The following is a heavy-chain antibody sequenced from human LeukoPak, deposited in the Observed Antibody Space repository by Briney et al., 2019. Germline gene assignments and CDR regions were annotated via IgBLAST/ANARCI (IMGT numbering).Heavy chain of an antibody. Sequence: VASVKVSCKASGGTFSSYAISWERRAPGQGLEWMGGIIPIFGTANYAQKFQGRVTITADKSTSTAYMELSSLRSEDTAVYYCAIAAAGTGWFDPWGQGTLVTVSS. J-gene: IGHJ5*02. CDR2: IIPIFGTA. CDR1: GGTFSSYA. D-gene: IGHD6-13*01. CDR3: AIAAAGTGWFDP. V-gene: IGHV1-69*06.